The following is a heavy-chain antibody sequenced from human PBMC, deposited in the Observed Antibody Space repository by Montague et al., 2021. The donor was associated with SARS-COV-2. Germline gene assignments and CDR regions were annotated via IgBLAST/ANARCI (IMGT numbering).Heavy chain of an antibody. J-gene: IGHJ6*02. CDR3: ARVRYYGSGTSLGMDV. CDR1: GGSFSGYC. V-gene: IGHV4-34*01. CDR2: ITHSGST. Sequence: SETLSLTCAVYGGSFSGYCWSWIRQPPGKGLEWIGEITHSGSTNYNPSLKSRVTISVDMSKNQSSLKLSSVTAPDTAVYYCARVRYYGSGTSLGMDVWGQGTTVTVSS. D-gene: IGHD3-10*01.